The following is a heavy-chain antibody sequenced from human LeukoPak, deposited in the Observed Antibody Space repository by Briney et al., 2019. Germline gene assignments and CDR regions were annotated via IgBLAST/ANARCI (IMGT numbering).Heavy chain of an antibody. D-gene: IGHD6-6*01. CDR1: GGSISSGSYY. CDR3: ARRGAASKYSSSSDYYYYMDV. CDR2: IDISGST. V-gene: IGHV4-61*02. Sequence: PSQTLSLTCTVSGGSISSGSYYWSWIRQPAGKGLEWIGRIDISGSTYYNPSLKSRVTISVDTSKNQFSLKLSSVTAADTAVYYCARRGAASKYSSSSDYYYYMDVWGKGTTVTVSS. J-gene: IGHJ6*03.